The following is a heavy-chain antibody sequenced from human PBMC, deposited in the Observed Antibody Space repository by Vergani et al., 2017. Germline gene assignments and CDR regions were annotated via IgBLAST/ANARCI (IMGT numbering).Heavy chain of an antibody. V-gene: IGHV3-13*01. D-gene: IGHD6-6*01. CDR2: IGTAGDT. CDR3: ARRDSSSPALDY. CDR1: GFTFSTYD. Sequence: EVQLVESGGGLVQPGGSLRLSCAASGFTFSTYDMHCVRHATGKGLEWVSAIGTAGDTYYPGSVKGRFTISRENAKNSLYLQMNGLRAGDTAVYYCARRDSSSPALDYWGQGTLVTVSS. J-gene: IGHJ4*02.